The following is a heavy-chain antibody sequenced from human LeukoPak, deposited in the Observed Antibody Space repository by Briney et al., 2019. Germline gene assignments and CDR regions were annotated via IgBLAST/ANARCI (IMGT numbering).Heavy chain of an antibody. CDR3: ARDGYSYGWFVDY. CDR2: IYYSGST. CDR1: GGSLSSGDYY. Sequence: PSETLSLTCTVSGGSLSSGDYYWSWIRQPPGKGLEWIGYIYYSGSTYYNPSLKSRVTISVDTSKNQFSLKLSSVTAADTAVYYCARDGYSYGWFVDYWGQGTLVTVSS. V-gene: IGHV4-30-4*01. J-gene: IGHJ4*02. D-gene: IGHD5-18*01.